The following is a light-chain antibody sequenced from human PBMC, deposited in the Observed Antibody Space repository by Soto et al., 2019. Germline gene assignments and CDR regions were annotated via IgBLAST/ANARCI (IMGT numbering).Light chain of an antibody. CDR1: SSDVGGYNY. Sequence: QSALTQPPSASGSPGQSVTISCTGTSSDVGGYNYVSWYQLHPRKAPKLMIYAVSKRPSGVPDRFSGSKSGNTASLTVSGLQAEYEADYYCSSHAGSNNYVFGTGTKLTVL. J-gene: IGLJ1*01. V-gene: IGLV2-8*01. CDR2: AVS. CDR3: SSHAGSNNYV.